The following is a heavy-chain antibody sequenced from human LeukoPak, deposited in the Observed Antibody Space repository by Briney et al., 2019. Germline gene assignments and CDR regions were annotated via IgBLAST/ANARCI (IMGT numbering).Heavy chain of an antibody. J-gene: IGHJ4*02. Sequence: GGSLRLSCKASGFSFGDYTMSWFRQAPGKGPEWVGFIRSKVYGGTTEYAVSVKGRFTISRDDSKSIAYLQMDSLKTEDTAVYYCTRVPVLRYFDWSQHFDYWGQGTLVTVSS. D-gene: IGHD3-9*01. CDR1: GFSFGDYT. V-gene: IGHV3-49*03. CDR2: IRSKVYGGTT. CDR3: TRVPVLRYFDWSQHFDY.